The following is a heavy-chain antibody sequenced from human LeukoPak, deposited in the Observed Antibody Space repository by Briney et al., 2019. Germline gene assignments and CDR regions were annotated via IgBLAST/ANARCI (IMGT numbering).Heavy chain of an antibody. CDR2: ISSSSSTI. V-gene: IGHV3-48*01. Sequence: GGSLRLSCAASGFTFSSYSMNWVRQAPGKGLEWVSYISSSSSTIYYADSVKGRFTISRDNAKNSLYLQMNSLRAEDTAVYYCARGGRDYYDSSGYYWGQGTLVTVSS. D-gene: IGHD3-22*01. CDR3: ARGGRDYYDSSGYY. CDR1: GFTFSSYS. J-gene: IGHJ4*02.